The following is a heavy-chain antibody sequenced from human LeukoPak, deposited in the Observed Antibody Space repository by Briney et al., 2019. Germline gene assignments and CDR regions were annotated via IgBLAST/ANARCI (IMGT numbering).Heavy chain of an antibody. CDR3: ARDASMINFDY. CDR1: GYTLTVYS. D-gene: IGHD3-16*01. Sequence: ASVKVSCKASGYTLTVYSINWLRQAPGQGLEWMEWITTSTGKPTYAQGFTGRFVFSLDTSVSTTYLHINSLKAEDTAVYYCARDASMINFDYWGQGSLVTVSS. CDR2: ITTSTGKP. J-gene: IGHJ4*02. V-gene: IGHV7-4-1*02.